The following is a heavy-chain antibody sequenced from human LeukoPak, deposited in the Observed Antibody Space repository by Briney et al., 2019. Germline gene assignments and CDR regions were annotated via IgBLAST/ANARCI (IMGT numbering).Heavy chain of an antibody. CDR2: INHSGST. CDR1: GGSFSGYY. D-gene: IGHD5-18*01. Sequence: SETLSLTCAVYGGSFSGYYWSWIRQPPGKGLEWIGEINHSGSTNYNPSLKSRVTISVDTSKNQFSLKLSSVTAADTAVYYCARGRRGYSYGFRWFDPWGQGTLVTVSS. J-gene: IGHJ5*02. CDR3: ARGRRGYSYGFRWFDP. V-gene: IGHV4-34*01.